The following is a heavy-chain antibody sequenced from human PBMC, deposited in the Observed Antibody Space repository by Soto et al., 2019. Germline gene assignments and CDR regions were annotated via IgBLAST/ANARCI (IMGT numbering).Heavy chain of an antibody. D-gene: IGHD2-2*01. CDR1: GDTFTSYG. Sequence: ASVKASCKASGDTFTSYGISCVRQAPGQGLEWMGGIIPIFGTANYAQKFQGRVTITADESTSTAYMELSSLRSEDTAVYYCARQDIVVVPAAMPEDYYYGMDVWGQGTTVTVSS. J-gene: IGHJ6*02. CDR3: ARQDIVVVPAAMPEDYYYGMDV. V-gene: IGHV1-69*13. CDR2: IIPIFGTA.